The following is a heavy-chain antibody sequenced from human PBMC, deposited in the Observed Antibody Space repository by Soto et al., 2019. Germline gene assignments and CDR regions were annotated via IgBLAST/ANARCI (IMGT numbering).Heavy chain of an antibody. J-gene: IGHJ4*02. Sequence: PSFRGHVTISADRSISTAYLQWSSLRASDTAMYYCARRRDGYNFGYWGQGTLVTVSS. V-gene: IGHV5-10-1*01. D-gene: IGHD5-12*01. CDR3: ARRRDGYNFGY.